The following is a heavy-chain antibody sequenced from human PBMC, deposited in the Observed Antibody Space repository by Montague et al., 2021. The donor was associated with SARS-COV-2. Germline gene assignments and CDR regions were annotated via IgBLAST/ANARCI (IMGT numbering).Heavy chain of an antibody. Sequence: SETLSLTCTVSGGSISNYYWSWIRQPPGRGLEWIGYIHYSGSTDYSPSLKSRVTISLDTSKNQFSLKVTSVTAADTAVYYCARGGSYYNYGLDVWGLGTTVTVSS. V-gene: IGHV4-59*01. J-gene: IGHJ6*02. CDR1: GGSISNYY. CDR3: ARGGSYYNYGLDV. CDR2: IHYSGST. D-gene: IGHD3-10*01.